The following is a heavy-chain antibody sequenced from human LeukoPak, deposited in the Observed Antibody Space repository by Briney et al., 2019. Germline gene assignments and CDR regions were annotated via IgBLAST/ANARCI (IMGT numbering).Heavy chain of an antibody. D-gene: IGHD4-23*01. J-gene: IGHJ6*04. CDR3: ARADGNNYYYYGMDV. V-gene: IGHV4-59*01. CDR2: IHYSGST. CDR1: GGSISGYY. Sequence: SETLSLTCTVSGGSISGYYWTWIWQPPRKGLEWIGYIHYSGSTNYNPSLKSRVNISLDPSRRQFSLKLSSVTAADTAVYYCARADGNNYYYYGMDVWGTGTTVTVSS.